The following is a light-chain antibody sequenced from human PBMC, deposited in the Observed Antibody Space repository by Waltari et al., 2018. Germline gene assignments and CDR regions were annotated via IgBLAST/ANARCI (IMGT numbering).Light chain of an antibody. CDR2: VAS. J-gene: IGKJ4*01. Sequence: EIVMTQSPATLSVSPGERATLSCRASQSVDSHVAWYKQEPGQPPRLLIYVASTRATEIPARFSGSGSGTEFTLTISSLQSEDSGVYYCQHYETWPHTFGGGTKVEIK. CDR3: QHYETWPHT. V-gene: IGKV3-15*01. CDR1: QSVDSH.